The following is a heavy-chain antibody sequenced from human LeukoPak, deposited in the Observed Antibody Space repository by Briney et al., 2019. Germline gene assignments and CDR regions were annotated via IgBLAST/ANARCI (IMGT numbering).Heavy chain of an antibody. CDR1: GYAFTNYG. J-gene: IGHJ4*02. CDR2: IIPILGIA. CDR3: ARAGGYSYGSLGY. Sequence: ASVKVSCKASGYAFTNYGISWVRQAPGQGLEWMGRIIPILGIANYAQKFQGRVTITADKSTSTAYMELSSLRSEDTAVYYCARAGGYSYGSLGYWGQGTLVTVSS. V-gene: IGHV1-69*04. D-gene: IGHD5-18*01.